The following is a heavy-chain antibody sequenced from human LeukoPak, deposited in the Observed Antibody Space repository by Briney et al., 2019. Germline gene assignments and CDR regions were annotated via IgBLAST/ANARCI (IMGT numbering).Heavy chain of an antibody. CDR2: IIPILGIA. D-gene: IGHD4-23*01. CDR1: GGTFSSYA. V-gene: IGHV1-69*04. Sequence: ASVKVSCKASGGTFSSYAISWVRQAPGQGLEWMGRIIPILGIANYAQKFQGRVTITADKSTSTAYMELSSLRSEDTAVYYCXXXXXXXYXXXGYSDAFDTWGQGTMVTVSS. CDR3: XXXXXXXYXXXGYSDAFDT. J-gene: IGHJ3*02.